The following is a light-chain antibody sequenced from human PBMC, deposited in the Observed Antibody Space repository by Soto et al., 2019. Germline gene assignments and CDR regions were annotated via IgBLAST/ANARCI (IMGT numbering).Light chain of an antibody. CDR2: GAS. CDR1: QTTNSNF. CDR3: HHYGRSPPT. V-gene: IGKV3-20*01. J-gene: IGKJ3*01. Sequence: EIVLTQSPGTLSLSPGERATLSCRASQTTNSNFLAWYQQKPGQAPRLLIYGASSRATGIPDRFSGSGSATDFTLTISRLEPEDFAVYRCHHYGRSPPTFGPGTKVDIK.